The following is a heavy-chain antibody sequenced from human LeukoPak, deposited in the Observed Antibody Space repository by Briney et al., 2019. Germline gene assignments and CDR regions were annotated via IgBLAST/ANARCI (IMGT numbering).Heavy chain of an antibody. D-gene: IGHD2-15*01. V-gene: IGHV4-61*08. CDR1: GGSVSSNGYY. CDR2: IYYSGST. J-gene: IGHJ4*02. CDR3: ARGGVKWSYDY. Sequence: SETLSLTCSVSGGSVSSNGYYWSWIRQPPGKGLECIGYIYYSGSTNYNPSLKSRVTISVDTSKNQFSLNLSSVTAADTAVYYCARGGVKWSYDYRGQGALVTVSS.